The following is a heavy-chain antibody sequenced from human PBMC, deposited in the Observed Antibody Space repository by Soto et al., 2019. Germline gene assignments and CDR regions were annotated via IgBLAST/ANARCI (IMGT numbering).Heavy chain of an antibody. CDR2: ISYDGSNK. J-gene: IGHJ6*02. D-gene: IGHD6-19*01. CDR3: ARDGYSSGWFTITNYYYYGMDV. V-gene: IGHV3-30-3*01. CDR1: GFTFSSYA. Sequence: GGSLRLSCAASGFTFSSYAMHWVRQAPGKGLEWVAVISYDGSNKYYADSVKGRFTISRDNSKNTLYLQMNSLRAEDTAVYYCARDGYSSGWFTITNYYYYGMDVWGQGTTVTVSS.